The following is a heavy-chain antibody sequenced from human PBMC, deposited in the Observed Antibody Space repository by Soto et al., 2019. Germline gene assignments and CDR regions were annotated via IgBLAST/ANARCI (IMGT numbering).Heavy chain of an antibody. CDR3: TSHQQLVRYYYGMDV. Sequence: HPGGSLRLSCTASGFTFGDYAMSWFRQAPGKGLEWVGFIRSKAYGGTTEYAASVKGRFTISRDDSKSIAYLQMNSLKTEDTAVYYCTSHQQLVRYYYGMDVWGQGTTVTVSS. J-gene: IGHJ6*02. V-gene: IGHV3-49*03. CDR1: GFTFGDYA. D-gene: IGHD6-6*01. CDR2: IRSKAYGGTT.